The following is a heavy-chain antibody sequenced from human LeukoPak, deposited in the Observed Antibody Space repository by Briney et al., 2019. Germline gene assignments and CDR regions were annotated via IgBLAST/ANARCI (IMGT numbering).Heavy chain of an antibody. CDR3: ARGPYSLGAFDI. D-gene: IGHD3-16*02. CDR1: GFTVSSTY. Sequence: QPGGSLRLSCAASGFTVSSTYMSWVRQTPGKRPEWVSVIYVGGNTYYADSVKGRFTISRDNSKNTLYLQMNSLRAEDTAVYYCARGPYSLGAFDIWGQGTMVTVSS. CDR2: IYVGGNT. J-gene: IGHJ3*02. V-gene: IGHV3-53*01.